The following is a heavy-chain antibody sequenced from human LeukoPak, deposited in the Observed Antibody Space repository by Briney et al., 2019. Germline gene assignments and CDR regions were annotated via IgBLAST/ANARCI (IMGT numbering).Heavy chain of an antibody. V-gene: IGHV4-59*08. J-gene: IGHJ4*02. CDR1: GGSISGYY. D-gene: IGHD6-13*01. Sequence: PSETLSLTCTVSGGSISGYYWSWMRQPPGKGLEWIGYIYSSGSTNYNPTLKSRVNLSVDASKNLFSLKLSSVTAADTAMYYCARHSYISSREYYFDYSGPRTLVTVSS. CDR2: IYSSGST. CDR3: ARHSYISSREYYFDY.